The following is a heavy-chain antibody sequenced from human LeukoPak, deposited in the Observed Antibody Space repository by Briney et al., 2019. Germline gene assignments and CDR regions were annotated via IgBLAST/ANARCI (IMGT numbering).Heavy chain of an antibody. J-gene: IGHJ3*02. CDR2: VYSTGST. CDR3: TRGGYERAFDI. V-gene: IGHV4-4*07. Sequence: SETQSLNCTVSGGSISSFYWSWIRQPAGKGLEWIGRVYSTGSTNYNPSLKSRVTMSVDTSKNQFSLKLSSVTAADTAVYYCTRGGYERAFDIWGQGTMVTVS. CDR1: GGSISSFY. D-gene: IGHD3-3*01.